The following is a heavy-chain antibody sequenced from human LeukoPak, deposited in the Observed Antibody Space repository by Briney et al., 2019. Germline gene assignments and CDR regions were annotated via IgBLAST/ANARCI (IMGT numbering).Heavy chain of an antibody. CDR3: ARQYYGYSGGGLDY. Sequence: KTAETLSLTCAVYGGSFSGYDWSWIRQLPGKGLEWIGEINHSGSTSYNPSLKSRVTISVDTSKNQFSLKLNSVTAADTALYYCARQYYGYSGGGLDYWGQGTLVTVSS. J-gene: IGHJ4*02. V-gene: IGHV4-34*01. D-gene: IGHD3-16*01. CDR1: GGSFSGYD. CDR2: INHSGST.